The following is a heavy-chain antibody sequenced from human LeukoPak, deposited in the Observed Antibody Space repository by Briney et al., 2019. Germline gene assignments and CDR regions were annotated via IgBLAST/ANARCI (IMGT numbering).Heavy chain of an antibody. Sequence: ASVKVSCKASGYSFTSYAMHRVRQALGQRPEWMGWINVDSGNTKYSEKFQDRVTITRDTSAGTAYVELSRLSSEDTAIYYCARDHRANGNFVSATTFDFWGQGTLVTVSS. CDR1: GYSFTSYA. CDR2: INVDSGNT. V-gene: IGHV1-3*01. D-gene: IGHD2/OR15-2a*01. J-gene: IGHJ4*02. CDR3: ARDHRANGNFVSATTFDF.